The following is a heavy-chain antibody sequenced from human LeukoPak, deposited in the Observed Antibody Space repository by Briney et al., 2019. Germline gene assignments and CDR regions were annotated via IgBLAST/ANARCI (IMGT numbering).Heavy chain of an antibody. V-gene: IGHV3-23*01. CDR1: GFTFSSYG. D-gene: IGHD3-3*01. J-gene: IGHJ4*02. Sequence: GGSLRLSCAASGFTFSSYGMHWVRQAPGKGLEWVSAISGSGGSTYYADSVKGRFTISRDNSRNTLYLQMNSLRVGDTAVYYCAKGRFGFDYWGQGTLVTVSS. CDR3: AKGRFGFDY. CDR2: ISGSGGST.